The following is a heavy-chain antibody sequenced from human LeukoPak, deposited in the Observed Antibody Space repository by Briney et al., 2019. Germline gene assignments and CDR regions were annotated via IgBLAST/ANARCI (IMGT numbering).Heavy chain of an antibody. D-gene: IGHD3-22*01. V-gene: IGHV3-9*01. CDR1: GFTFDDYA. CDR2: ISWNSGSI. J-gene: IGHJ3*02. CDR3: AKAYYYDSSGYYRPDAFDI. Sequence: GGSLRLSCVASGFTFDDYAMHWVRQAPGKGLEWVSGISWNSGSIGYADSVKGRFTISRDNAKHSLYLQMNRLRAEDTALYYCAKAYYYDSSGYYRPDAFDIWGQGTMVTVSS.